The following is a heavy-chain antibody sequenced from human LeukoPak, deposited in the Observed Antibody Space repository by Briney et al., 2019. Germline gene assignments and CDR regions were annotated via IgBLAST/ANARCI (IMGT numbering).Heavy chain of an antibody. CDR3: VREAAATLFDY. D-gene: IGHD1-26*01. Sequence: GGSLRLSCAASGFTFSSYSMNWVRQAPGKGLEWVSSISSSSSYIYYADSVKGRFTISRDNAKNSLSLQMNSLRAEDTAVYYCVREAAATLFDYWGQGTLVTVSS. V-gene: IGHV3-21*01. CDR1: GFTFSSYS. J-gene: IGHJ4*02. CDR2: ISSSSSYI.